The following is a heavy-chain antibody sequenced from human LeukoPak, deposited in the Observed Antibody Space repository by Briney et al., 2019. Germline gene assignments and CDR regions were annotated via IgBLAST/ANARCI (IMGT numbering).Heavy chain of an antibody. J-gene: IGHJ4*02. CDR2: ISYDGSNK. Sequence: GGSLRLSCAASGFTFSSYGMHWVRRAPGKGLEWVAVISYDGSNKYYADSVKGRFTISRDNSKNTLYLQMNSLRAEDTAVYYCAKGVPRWLQLLGDYWGQGTLVTVSS. CDR1: GFTFSSYG. V-gene: IGHV3-30*18. CDR3: AKGVPRWLQLLGDY. D-gene: IGHD5-24*01.